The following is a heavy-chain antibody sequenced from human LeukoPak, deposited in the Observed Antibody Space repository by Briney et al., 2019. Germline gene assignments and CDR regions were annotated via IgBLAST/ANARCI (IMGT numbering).Heavy chain of an antibody. V-gene: IGHV3-9*01. Sequence: GGSLRLSCAASGFTFDDYAMHWVRQAPGKGLEWVSGISWNSGSIGYADSVKGRFTISRDNAKNSLYLQMNSLRAEDTALYYCASYSSSNDAFDIWGQGTMVTVSS. CDR2: ISWNSGSI. CDR3: ASYSSSNDAFDI. CDR1: GFTFDDYA. D-gene: IGHD6-13*01. J-gene: IGHJ3*02.